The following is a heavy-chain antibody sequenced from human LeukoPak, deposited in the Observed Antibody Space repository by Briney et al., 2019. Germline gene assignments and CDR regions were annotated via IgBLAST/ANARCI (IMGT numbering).Heavy chain of an antibody. J-gene: IGHJ4*02. CDR2: IIPIFGTA. D-gene: IGHD5-12*01. V-gene: IGHV1-69*13. Sequence: SVKVSCKASGGTFSSYAISWVRQAPGQGLERMGGIIPIFGTANYAQKFQGRVTITADESTSTAYMELSSLRSEDTAVYYCATYSGYDLHYFDYWGQGTLVTVSS. CDR1: GGTFSSYA. CDR3: ATYSGYDLHYFDY.